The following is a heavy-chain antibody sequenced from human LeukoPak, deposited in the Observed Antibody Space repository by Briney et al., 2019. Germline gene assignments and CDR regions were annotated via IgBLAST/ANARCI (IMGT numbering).Heavy chain of an antibody. Sequence: EASVKVSCKASGGTFSSYTISWVRQAPGQVLEWMGRIIPILGIANYAQKFQGRVTITADKSTSTASMELTRLRSEDTAVYYCARDRSDIVVVPAAPPHGYNWFDPWGQGTLVTVSS. D-gene: IGHD2-2*01. CDR1: GGTFSSYT. CDR3: ARDRSDIVVVPAAPPHGYNWFDP. J-gene: IGHJ5*02. V-gene: IGHV1-69*04. CDR2: IIPILGIA.